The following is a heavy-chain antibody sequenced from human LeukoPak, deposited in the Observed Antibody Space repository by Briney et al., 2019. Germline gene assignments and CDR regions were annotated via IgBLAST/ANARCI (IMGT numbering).Heavy chain of an antibody. Sequence: ASVKVSCKASGYTFTGYYMHWVRQAPGQGLEWMGWINPNSGGTNYAQKFQGRVTMTRDTSISTAYMELSSLRSEDTAVYYCARGRRIVGAYDFDYWGQGTLVTVSS. D-gene: IGHD1-26*01. V-gene: IGHV1-2*02. J-gene: IGHJ4*02. CDR3: ARGRRIVGAYDFDY. CDR1: GYTFTGYY. CDR2: INPNSGGT.